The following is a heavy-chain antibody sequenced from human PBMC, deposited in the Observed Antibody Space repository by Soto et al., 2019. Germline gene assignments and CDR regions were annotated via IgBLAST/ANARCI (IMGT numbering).Heavy chain of an antibody. CDR2: INTYNGNT. D-gene: IGHD6-19*01. V-gene: IGHV1-18*01. J-gene: IGHJ4*02. Sequence: ASVKVSCKASGYTFTSYGITWVRQAPGQGLEWMGWINTYNGNTNYAQKLQGRFTISRDSSKNTVYLQMDSLRNEDTAVYYCARFFGSGFDYWGQGTLVTVSS. CDR1: GYTFTSYG. CDR3: ARFFGSGFDY.